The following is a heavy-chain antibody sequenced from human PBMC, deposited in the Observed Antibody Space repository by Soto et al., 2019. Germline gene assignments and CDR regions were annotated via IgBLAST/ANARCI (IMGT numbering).Heavy chain of an antibody. D-gene: IGHD2-21*02. CDR2: ISYDGSNK. CDR1: GFTFSAYG. CDR3: AKASSSSVVVVTAIGY. V-gene: IGHV3-30*18. Sequence: GGSLRLSCAASGFTFSAYGMHWVRQAPGKGLEWVAVISYDGSNKYYAESVKGRFTISRDNSKNTVYLQLNSLRAEDTAVYYCAKASSSSVVVVTAIGYWGQGTLVTVSS. J-gene: IGHJ4*02.